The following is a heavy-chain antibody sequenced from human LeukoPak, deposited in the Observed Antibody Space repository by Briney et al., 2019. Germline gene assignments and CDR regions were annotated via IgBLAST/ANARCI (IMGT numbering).Heavy chain of an antibody. CDR3: ARGRPHGNDY. D-gene: IGHD4-23*01. Sequence: GGSLRLSCAASGFAFSNYWMSWVRQAPGKELEWVANIKQDGSEIYYVDSVKGRFTISRDNAKNSLYLQMNSLRVEDTAVYYCARGRPHGNDYWGQGTLVTVSS. CDR1: GFAFSNYW. J-gene: IGHJ4*02. V-gene: IGHV3-7*01. CDR2: IKQDGSEI.